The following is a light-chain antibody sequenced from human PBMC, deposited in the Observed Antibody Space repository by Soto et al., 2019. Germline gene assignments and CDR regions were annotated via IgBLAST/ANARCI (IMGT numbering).Light chain of an antibody. Sequence: EIVMTQSPATLSVSPGERATLSCRASQSVSSNLAWYQQKPGQAPRLLIFGASTRATGLPARFSGSGSGTDFTLTISRLEPEDFAVYYCQQRRNWPLTFGGGTKVDI. CDR1: QSVSSN. CDR3: QQRRNWPLT. V-gene: IGKV3-15*01. CDR2: GAS. J-gene: IGKJ4*01.